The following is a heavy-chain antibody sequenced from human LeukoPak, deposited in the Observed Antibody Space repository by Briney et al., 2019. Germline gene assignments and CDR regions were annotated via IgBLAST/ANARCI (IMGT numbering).Heavy chain of an antibody. CDR2: IYYSGRT. J-gene: IGHJ3*02. CDR3: ARLLTVTTLDAFDI. D-gene: IGHD4-17*01. Sequence: SETLSLTCTVSGGSISSSSYYWGWIRQPPGKGLEWIGSIYYSGRTYYNPSLKSRVTISVDTSKSQFSLKLSSVTAADTAVYYCARLLTVTTLDAFDIWGQGTMVTVSS. CDR1: GGSISSSSYY. V-gene: IGHV4-39*01.